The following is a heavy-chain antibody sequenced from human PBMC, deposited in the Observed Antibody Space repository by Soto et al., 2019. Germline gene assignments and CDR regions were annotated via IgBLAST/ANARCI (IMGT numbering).Heavy chain of an antibody. CDR3: AKIKGRSLASNEYFQH. CDR2: ISGSGGST. D-gene: IGHD6-13*01. V-gene: IGHV3-23*01. CDR1: GFTFSSYA. J-gene: IGHJ1*01. Sequence: PGGSLRLSCAASGFTFSSYAMSWVRQAPGKGLEWVSAISGSGGSTYYADSVKGRFTISRDNSKNTLYLQMNSLRAEDTAVYYCAKIKGRSLASNEYFQHWGQGTLVTVSS.